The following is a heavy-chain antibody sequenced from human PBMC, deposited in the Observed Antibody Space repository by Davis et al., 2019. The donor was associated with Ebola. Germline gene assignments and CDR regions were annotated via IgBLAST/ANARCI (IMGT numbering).Heavy chain of an antibody. CDR3: ARDLGYCSSTSCPHRYYYYYYGMDV. CDR1: GFTVSSNY. CDR2: IYSGGST. D-gene: IGHD2-2*01. J-gene: IGHJ6*02. V-gene: IGHV3-66*01. Sequence: PGGSLRLSCAASGFTVSSNYMSWVRQAPGKGLEWVSVIYSGGSTYYADSVKGRFTISRDNSKNSLYLQMNSLRAEDTAVYYCARDLGYCSSTSCPHRYYYYYYGMDVWGQGTTVTVSS.